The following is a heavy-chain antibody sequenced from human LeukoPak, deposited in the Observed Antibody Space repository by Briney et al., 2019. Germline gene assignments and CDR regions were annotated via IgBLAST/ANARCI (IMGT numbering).Heavy chain of an antibody. CDR1: GGSISSYH. CDR2: IYTSGST. CDR3: ARSSTNYFDWLLYYDY. D-gene: IGHD3-9*01. V-gene: IGHV4-4*09. J-gene: IGHJ4*02. Sequence: SETLSLTCTVSGGSISSYHWSWIRQPPGKGLEWIGYIYTSGSTNYNPSLKSRVTISVDTSKNQFSLKLSSVTAADTAVYYCARSSTNYFDWLLYYDYWGQGTLVTVSS.